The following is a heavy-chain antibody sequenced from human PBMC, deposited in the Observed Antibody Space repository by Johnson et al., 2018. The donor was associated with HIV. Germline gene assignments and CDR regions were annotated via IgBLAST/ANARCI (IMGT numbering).Heavy chain of an antibody. Sequence: QVQLVESGGGLVQPGGSLRLSCAASGFTFSSYAMHWVRQAPGKGLEWVAVTSYDGSNKYYADSVKGRFNISRDNSKNTLYLQMNSLGAEDTAVYYCAKSGLFVLVVYAPDVFDIWGQGTMVTVSS. D-gene: IGHD2-8*02. V-gene: IGHV3-30*18. CDR1: GFTFSSYA. CDR2: TSYDGSNK. CDR3: AKSGLFVLVVYAPDVFDI. J-gene: IGHJ3*02.